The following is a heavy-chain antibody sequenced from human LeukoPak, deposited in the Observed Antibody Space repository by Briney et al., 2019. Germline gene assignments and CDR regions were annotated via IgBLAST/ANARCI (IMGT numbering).Heavy chain of an antibody. J-gene: IGHJ5*02. CDR1: GFTFSSYG. CDR3: ARGGLRYFDWSPNWFDP. D-gene: IGHD3-9*01. Sequence: PGRSLRLSCAASGFTFSSYGMHWVRQAPGKGLEWVVVISYDGNNKYYADSVKGRFTISRDNSKNTLYLQMNSLRAEDTAVYYCARGGLRYFDWSPNWFDPWGQGILVTVSS. V-gene: IGHV3-30*03. CDR2: ISYDGNNK.